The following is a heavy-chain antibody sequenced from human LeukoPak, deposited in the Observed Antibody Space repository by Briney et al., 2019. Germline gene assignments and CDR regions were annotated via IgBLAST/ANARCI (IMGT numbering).Heavy chain of an antibody. V-gene: IGHV4-39*07. CDR1: GGSISSSSYY. CDR2: IYYSGST. D-gene: IGHD3-16*01. J-gene: IGHJ5*02. Sequence: SETLSLTCTVSGGSISSSSYYWDWIRQSPGKGLEWIGYIYYSGSTYYNPSLKSRVTISVDTSRNQFSLKLSSVTAADTAVYYCARGGWGWFDPWGQGTLVTVSS. CDR3: ARGGWGWFDP.